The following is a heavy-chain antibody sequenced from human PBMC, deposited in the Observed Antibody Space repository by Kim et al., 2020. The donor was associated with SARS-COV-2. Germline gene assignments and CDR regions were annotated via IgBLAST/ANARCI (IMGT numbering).Heavy chain of an antibody. V-gene: IGHV4-39*01. CDR2: IYYSGST. J-gene: IGHJ2*01. D-gene: IGHD3-9*01. Sequence: SETLSLTCTVSGGSISSSSCYWGWIRQPPGKGLEWIGSIYYSGSTYYNPSLKSRVTISVDTSKNQFSLKLSSVTAADTAVYYCARQREVLRYFDWLLFRNWYFDLWGRGTLVTVSS. CDR1: GGSISSSSCY. CDR3: ARQREVLRYFDWLLFRNWYFDL.